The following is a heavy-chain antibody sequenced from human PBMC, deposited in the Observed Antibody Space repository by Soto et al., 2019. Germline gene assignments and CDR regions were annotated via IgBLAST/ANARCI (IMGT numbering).Heavy chain of an antibody. V-gene: IGHV3-23*01. CDR2: IRGSGGDT. CDR3: AKERFEGGSNGMDV. D-gene: IGHD3-9*01. J-gene: IGHJ6*02. CDR1: GFTFSSYA. Sequence: EVQLLESGGGLVQPGGSLRLSCAASGFTFSSYAMSWVRQAPGKGLEWVSSIRGSGGDTYYADSVKGRFTLSRDNSKNTVYVQMNSLRAEDTAVYYCAKERFEGGSNGMDVWGQGTTVTVSS.